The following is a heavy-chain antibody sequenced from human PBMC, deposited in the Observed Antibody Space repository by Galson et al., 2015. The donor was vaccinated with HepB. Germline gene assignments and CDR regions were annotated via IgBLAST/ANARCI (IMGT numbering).Heavy chain of an antibody. CDR3: ATGHYYGSGSRLENWFDP. D-gene: IGHD3-10*01. V-gene: IGHV1-24*01. CDR1: GSTLTELS. J-gene: IGHJ5*02. Sequence: SVTVSCKVSGSTLTELSMHWVRQAPGKGLEWMGGFDPEDGETIYAQKFQGRVTMTEDTSTDTAYMELSSLRSEDTAVYYCATGHYYGSGSRLENWFDPWGQGTLVTVSS. CDR2: FDPEDGET.